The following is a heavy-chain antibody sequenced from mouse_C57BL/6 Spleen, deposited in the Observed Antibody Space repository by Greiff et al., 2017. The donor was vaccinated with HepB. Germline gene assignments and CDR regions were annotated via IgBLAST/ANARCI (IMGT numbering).Heavy chain of an antibody. CDR2: IDPETGGT. D-gene: IGHD1-1*01. CDR1: GYTFTDYE. CDR3: TRGLYGSVYYFDY. V-gene: IGHV1-15*01. Sequence: QVQLQQSGAELVRPGASVTLSCKASGYTFTDYEMHWVKQTPVHGLEWIGAIDPETGGTAYNQKFKGKAILTADKSSSTAYMELRSLTSEDSAVYDCTRGLYGSVYYFDYWGQGTTLTVSS. J-gene: IGHJ2*01.